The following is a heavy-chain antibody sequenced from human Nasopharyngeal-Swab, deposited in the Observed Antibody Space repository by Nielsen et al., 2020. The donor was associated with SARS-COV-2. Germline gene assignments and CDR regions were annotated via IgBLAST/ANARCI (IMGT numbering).Heavy chain of an antibody. CDR2: INADGSTT. CDR1: GFTFSTYW. D-gene: IGHD2-2*02. CDR3: AFYCSSTSCYMVDY. Sequence: GESLKISCAASGFTFSTYWVHWVRQVPGVGLVWVSRINADGSTTDYADSVKGRFTISRDNAKNTLYLQMNSLRAEDTAVYYCAFYCSSTSCYMVDYWGQGTLVTVSS. J-gene: IGHJ4*02. V-gene: IGHV3-74*01.